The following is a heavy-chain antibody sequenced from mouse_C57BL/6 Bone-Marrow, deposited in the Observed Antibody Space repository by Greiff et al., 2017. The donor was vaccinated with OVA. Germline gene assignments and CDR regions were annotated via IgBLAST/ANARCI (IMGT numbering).Heavy chain of an antibody. CDR1: GFSLTSYG. D-gene: IGHD3-2*02. V-gene: IGHV2-5*01. J-gene: IGHJ2*01. CDR2: IWRGGST. CDR3: AKDSSGYVSPYYFDY. Sequence: VKLMESGPGLVQPSQSLSITCTVSGFSLTSYGVHWVRQSPGKGLEWLGVIWRGGSTDYNAAFMSRLSITKDNSKSQVFFKMNSLQADDTAIYYCAKDSSGYVSPYYFDYWGQGTTLTVSS.